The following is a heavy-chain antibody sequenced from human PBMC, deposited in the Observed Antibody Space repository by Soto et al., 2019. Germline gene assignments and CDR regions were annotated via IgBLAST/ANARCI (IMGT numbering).Heavy chain of an antibody. CDR1: GYTFTSYG. Sequence: ASVKVSCKASGYTFTSYGISWVRQAPGQGLEWMGWISAYNGNTNYAQKLQGRVTMTTDTSTSTAYMELRSLRSDDTAVYYCARTFRQQLVNYYYGMDVWGQGTTVTVSS. D-gene: IGHD6-13*01. V-gene: IGHV1-18*01. CDR2: ISAYNGNT. CDR3: ARTFRQQLVNYYYGMDV. J-gene: IGHJ6*02.